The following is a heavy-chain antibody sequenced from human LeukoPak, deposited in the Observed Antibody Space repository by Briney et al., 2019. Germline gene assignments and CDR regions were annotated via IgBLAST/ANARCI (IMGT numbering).Heavy chain of an antibody. CDR3: AREHRTYYDFWSGYYPRQTYASWFDP. D-gene: IGHD3-3*01. V-gene: IGHV4-39*07. CDR2: IYYSGST. J-gene: IGHJ5*02. CDR1: GGSISSYY. Sequence: ASETLSLTCTVSGGSISSYYWGWIRQPPGKGLEWIGSIYYSGSTYYNPSLKSRVTISVDTSKNQFSLKLSSVTAADTAVYYCAREHRTYYDFWSGYYPRQTYASWFDPWGQGTLVTVSS.